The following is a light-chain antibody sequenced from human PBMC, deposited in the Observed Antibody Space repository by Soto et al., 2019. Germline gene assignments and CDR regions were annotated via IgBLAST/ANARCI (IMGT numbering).Light chain of an antibody. CDR2: DGS. J-gene: IGKJ2*01. Sequence: EIVLTQSPATLSLSPGERATLSCRASQSVSSYIAWYQQKPGQAPRLLIYDGSNRVTGIPARFSGSGSGTDFTLTISSLEPEDFAVYYCLQRSNWQYTFGQGTKVEIK. CDR1: QSVSSY. V-gene: IGKV3-11*01. CDR3: LQRSNWQYT.